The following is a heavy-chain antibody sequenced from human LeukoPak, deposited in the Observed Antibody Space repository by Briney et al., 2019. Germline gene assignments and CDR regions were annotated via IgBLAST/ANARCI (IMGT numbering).Heavy chain of an antibody. D-gene: IGHD1-26*01. V-gene: IGHV4-59*01. CDR3: ARDGGSYLNFDY. Sequence: SETLSLTCTVSGASISSYYWNWIRQPPGKGLEWIGYIYDSGSTNYNPSLKSRVTISVDTSNNQFSLRLSSVTAADTAVYYCARDGGSYLNFDYWGQGTLVTVSS. J-gene: IGHJ4*02. CDR2: IYDSGST. CDR1: GASISSYY.